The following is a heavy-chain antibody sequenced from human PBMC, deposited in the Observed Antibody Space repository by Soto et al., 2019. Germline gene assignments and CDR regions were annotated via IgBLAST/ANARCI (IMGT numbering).Heavy chain of an antibody. V-gene: IGHV1-2*02. CDR2: INPNSGGT. D-gene: IGHD3-22*01. CDR3: ARVFPARSGYYYERGY. CDR1: GYTFTGYY. Sequence: ASVKVSCKASGYTFTGYYMHWVRQAPGQGLEWMGWINPNSGGTNYAQKFQGRVTMTRDTSISTAYMELSRLRSDDTAVYYCARVFPARSGYYYERGYWGQGNLVTVSS. J-gene: IGHJ4*02.